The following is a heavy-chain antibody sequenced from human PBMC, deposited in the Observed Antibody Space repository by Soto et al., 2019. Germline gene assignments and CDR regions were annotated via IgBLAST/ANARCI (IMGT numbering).Heavy chain of an antibody. CDR3: SHGYYQYFES. CDR2: IKSKTDGGTV. V-gene: IGHV3-15*07. Sequence: PGGSLRLSFSVSGVTLSNIWMNWVRQAPGKGPEWVGRIKSKTDGGTVEYAAPVKDRFTISRDDSENTLYLQMNSLKTEDTAVYYCSHGYYQYFESWGQGT. CDR1: GVTLSNIW. D-gene: IGHD5-18*01. J-gene: IGHJ4*02.